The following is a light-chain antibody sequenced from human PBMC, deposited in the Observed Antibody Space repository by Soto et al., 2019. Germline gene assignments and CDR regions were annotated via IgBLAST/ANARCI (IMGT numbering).Light chain of an antibody. CDR3: SSHGGINNVL. J-gene: IGLJ2*01. Sequence: QSVLTQPPSASGSPGQSVTISCTGTSSDVGGYNFVSWYQQHPGKAPKLINYEVTKRPSGVPDRFSGSKSGNTASLTVSGLQAEDEGDYYCSSHGGINNVLFGGGTKLTVL. CDR2: EVT. V-gene: IGLV2-8*01. CDR1: SSDVGGYNF.